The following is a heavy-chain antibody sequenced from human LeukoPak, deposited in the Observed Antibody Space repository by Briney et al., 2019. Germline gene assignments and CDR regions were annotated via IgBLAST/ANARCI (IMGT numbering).Heavy chain of an antibody. CDR1: GFAFGDFA. D-gene: IGHD1-1*01. J-gene: IGHJ4*02. Sequence: GRSLRLSCAASGFAFGDFAMNWIRQAPGQGLEWVGFIKTTLYGGTTEYAASVKGRFTISRDDSKAIAYLQMNSLKTEDTAVYYCTRDHRDDWNPGYYFDYWGQGTLATVSS. CDR3: TRDHRDDWNPGYYFDY. V-gene: IGHV3-49*03. CDR2: IKTTLYGGTT.